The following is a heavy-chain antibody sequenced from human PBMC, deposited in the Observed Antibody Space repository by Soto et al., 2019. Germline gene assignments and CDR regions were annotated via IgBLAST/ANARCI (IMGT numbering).Heavy chain of an antibody. CDR1: GFTFSSYG. J-gene: IGHJ4*02. V-gene: IGHV3-30*18. CDR2: ISYDGSNK. CDR3: AKVLDGYNYIACDY. Sequence: QVQLVESGGGVVQPGRSLRLSCAASGFTFSSYGMHWVRQAPGKGLEWVAVISYDGSNKYYADSVKGRFTISRDNSKNTLYLQMNSLRAEVTAVYYCAKVLDGYNYIACDYWGQGTLVTVSS. D-gene: IGHD5-12*01.